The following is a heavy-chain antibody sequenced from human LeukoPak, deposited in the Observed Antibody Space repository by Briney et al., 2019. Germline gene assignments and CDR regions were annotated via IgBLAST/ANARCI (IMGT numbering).Heavy chain of an antibody. CDR3: ARGSANNGAGPKRAFEY. V-gene: IGHV7-4-1*02. Sequence: ASVKVSCKASGYTFTTYAMNWVRQAPGQGLEWMGWINTNTGNPTYAQGFTGRFVFSLDTSVSTAYMELSSLTSDDTAMYYCARGSANNGAGPKRAFEYWGQGTLVTLSS. D-gene: IGHD1/OR15-1a*01. CDR1: GYTFTTYA. CDR2: INTNTGNP. J-gene: IGHJ4*02.